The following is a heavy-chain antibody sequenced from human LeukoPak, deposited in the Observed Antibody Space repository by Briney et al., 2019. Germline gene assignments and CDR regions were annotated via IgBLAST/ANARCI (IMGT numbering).Heavy chain of an antibody. CDR2: ISYDGSNK. V-gene: IGHV3-30*04. CDR3: ASKRWLQSSFDY. J-gene: IGHJ4*02. Sequence: WGSLRLSCAASGFTFSSYAMHWVRQAPGKGLEWVAVISYDGSNKYYADSVKGRFTISRDNAKNTLYLQMNSLRAEDTAVYYCASKRWLQSSFDYWGQGTLVTVSS. D-gene: IGHD5-24*01. CDR1: GFTFSSYA.